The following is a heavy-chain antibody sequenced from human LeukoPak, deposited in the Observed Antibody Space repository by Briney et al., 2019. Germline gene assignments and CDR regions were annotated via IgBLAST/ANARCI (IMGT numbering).Heavy chain of an antibody. V-gene: IGHV4-39*01. CDR2: IYYSGST. J-gene: IGHJ4*02. CDR3: ARQIDGFGEFDYFDY. CDR1: GGSISSSSYC. D-gene: IGHD3-10*01. Sequence: SETLSLTCAVSGGSISSSSYCWGWTSQPPGKGMGCHGSIYYSGSTYYHSSLKSRVTISVDTSKNQSSLKLSSVTGADTAVYYCARQIDGFGEFDYFDYWGQGTLVTVSS.